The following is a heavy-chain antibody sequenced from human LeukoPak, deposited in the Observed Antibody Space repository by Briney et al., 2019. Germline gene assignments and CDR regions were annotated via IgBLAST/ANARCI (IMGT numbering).Heavy chain of an antibody. D-gene: IGHD3-3*01. CDR2: IYYSGST. V-gene: IGHV4-59*01. J-gene: IGHJ4*02. CDR3: ARANTYYDFWSGYYAAFDY. CDR1: GGSISSYY. Sequence: SETLSLTCTVSGGSISSYYWSWIRQPPGKGLEWIGYIYYSGSTNYNPPLKSRVTISVDTSKNQFSLKLSSVTAADTAVYYCARANTYYDFWSGYYAAFDYWGQGTLVTVSS.